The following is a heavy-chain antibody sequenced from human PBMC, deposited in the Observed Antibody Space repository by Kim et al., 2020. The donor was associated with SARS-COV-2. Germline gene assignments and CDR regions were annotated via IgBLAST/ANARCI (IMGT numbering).Heavy chain of an antibody. V-gene: IGHV3-30-3*01. CDR2: ISYDGSNK. CDR3: ARGGADIVVVVAATPLYWCFDL. Sequence: GGSLRLSCAASGFTFSSYAMHWVRQAPGKGLEWVAVISYDGSNKYYADSVKGRFTISRDNSKNTLYLQMNSLRAEDTAVYYCARGGADIVVVVAATPLYWCFDLWGRGTLVTVSS. CDR1: GFTFSSYA. J-gene: IGHJ2*01. D-gene: IGHD2-15*01.